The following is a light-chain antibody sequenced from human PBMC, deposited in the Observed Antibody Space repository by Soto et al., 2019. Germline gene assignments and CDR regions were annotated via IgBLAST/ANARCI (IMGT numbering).Light chain of an antibody. CDR2: GAS. J-gene: IGKJ4*01. V-gene: IGKV3-20*01. CDR3: QHYGSLVLT. CDR1: QSVSSSY. Sequence: EIVLTQSPGTLSLSPGERATLSCRASQSVSSSYLAWYQQKPGQARRLLIYGASSRATGIPDRFSGSGSGTDFTLTISRREPEDFAVYYCQHYGSLVLTFGGGTKVEIK.